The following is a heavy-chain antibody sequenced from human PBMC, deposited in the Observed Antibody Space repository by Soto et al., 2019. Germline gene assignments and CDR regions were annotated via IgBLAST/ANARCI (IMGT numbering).Heavy chain of an antibody. CDR3: ARDLSVVTPYYYYCMDV. V-gene: IGHV3-21*01. CDR1: GFTFSSCS. D-gene: IGHD3-22*01. J-gene: IGHJ6*02. Sequence: EVQLVESGGGLVKPGGSLRLSCAASGFTFSSCSMNWVRQAPGKGLEWVSSISSSSSYIYYADSVKGRFTISRDNAKDSLYLQMTSLRAEDTAVYYCARDLSVVTPYYYYCMDVWSQGTTVTV. CDR2: ISSSSSYI.